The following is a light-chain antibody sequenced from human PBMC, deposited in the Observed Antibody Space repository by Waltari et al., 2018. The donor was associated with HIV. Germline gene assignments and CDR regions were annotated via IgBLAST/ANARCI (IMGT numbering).Light chain of an antibody. CDR1: SSNIGNNS. CDR3: GTWDSSRSSGV. V-gene: IGLV1-51*01. Sequence: QSVSTQPPSVSAAPGQKVTISCSGRSSNIGNNSVSWYPQPPGTAPKLLIYENKKRPSGIPDRFSGSKSGTSATLGITGLQTGDEADYYCGTWDSSRSSGVFGGGTKLTVL. J-gene: IGLJ3*02. CDR2: ENK.